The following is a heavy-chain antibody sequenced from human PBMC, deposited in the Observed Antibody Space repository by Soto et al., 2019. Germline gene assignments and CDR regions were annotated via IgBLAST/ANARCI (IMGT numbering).Heavy chain of an antibody. Sequence: PGESLKISRKGSGYSFTSYWIGWVRQMPGKGLERMGIIYPGDSDTRYSPTFQGQVTISAGKSISTAYLQRSSLKASDTGMYYCARRRGYSYGYWYYYCGMDVWGQGTTVTVSS. V-gene: IGHV5-51*01. D-gene: IGHD5-18*01. J-gene: IGHJ6*02. CDR1: GYSFTSYW. CDR2: IYPGDSDT. CDR3: ARRRGYSYGYWYYYCGMDV.